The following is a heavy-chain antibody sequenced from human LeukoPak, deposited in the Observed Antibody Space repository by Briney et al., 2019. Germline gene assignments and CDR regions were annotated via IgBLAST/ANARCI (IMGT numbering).Heavy chain of an antibody. CDR1: GYTFTNYR. CDR2: ISAYNGNT. V-gene: IGHV1-18*01. Sequence: ASVTVSFKASGYTFTNYRISWLRQPPAQGLEWVGWISAYNGNTNYAQKLQGRVTMTTDTSTSTAYMQLRSLRSDDTAVYYCARDMAYYDSSGYYPFDYWGQGTLVTVSS. J-gene: IGHJ4*02. CDR3: ARDMAYYDSSGYYPFDY. D-gene: IGHD3-22*01.